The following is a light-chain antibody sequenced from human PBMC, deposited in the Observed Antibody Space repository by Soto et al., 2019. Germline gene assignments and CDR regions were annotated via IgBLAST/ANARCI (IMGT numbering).Light chain of an antibody. CDR2: DDN. CDR3: GSWDNSLTAYV. V-gene: IGLV1-51*01. J-gene: IGLJ1*01. CDR1: SSNIGGNS. Sequence: QSVLTQPPSVSAAPGQKVTISCSGSSSNIGGNSVSWYQQLPGTAPKLLIYDDNKRPSGIPDRFSGSKSGTSATLGVTGFQTGDEADYYCGSWDNSLTAYVFVTVTMLPV.